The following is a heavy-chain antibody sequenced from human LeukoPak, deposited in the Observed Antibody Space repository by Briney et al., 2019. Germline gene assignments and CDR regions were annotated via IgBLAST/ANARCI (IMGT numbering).Heavy chain of an antibody. V-gene: IGHV1-2*02. Sequence: ASVKVSCKASGYTFTDYYMHWERQAPGQGLEWMGWINPNSGGTNFAQKFQGRVTMTRDTSISTAYMELSRLRYDDTAVYYCARRGGPYCSGGSCPIDYWGQGTLVTVSS. CDR1: GYTFTDYY. CDR3: ARRGGPYCSGGSCPIDY. J-gene: IGHJ4*02. CDR2: INPNSGGT. D-gene: IGHD2-15*01.